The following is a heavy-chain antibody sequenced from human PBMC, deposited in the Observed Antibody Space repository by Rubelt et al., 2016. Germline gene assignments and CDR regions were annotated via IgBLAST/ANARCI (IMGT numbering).Heavy chain of an antibody. CDR1: GGSISSSSYY. V-gene: IGHV4-39*07. Sequence: QLQLQESGPGLVKPSETLSLTCTVSGGSISSSSYYWGWIRQPPGKGLEWIGSIYYSGSTNYNPSLKSRVTISVDTSKNQFSLKLSSVTAADTAVYYCASGSSEWLMDAFDIWGQGTMVTVSS. CDR2: IYYSGST. CDR3: ASGSSEWLMDAFDI. J-gene: IGHJ3*02. D-gene: IGHD1-26*01.